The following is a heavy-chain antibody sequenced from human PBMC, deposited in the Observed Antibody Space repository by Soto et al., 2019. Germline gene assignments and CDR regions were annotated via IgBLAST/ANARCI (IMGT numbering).Heavy chain of an antibody. D-gene: IGHD6-19*01. Sequence: QMELVESGGGVVQPGESLRLYCAASGFTFNYYPMHWVRQTPGKGLEWVAVISFDGSNKYYADSVKGRFTISRDNSKNMLYLQMNSVRPEDAAVYYCARLPGALVAVLYIYPLDGREPLSDADVRGQGTTVFVSS. J-gene: IGHJ6*02. CDR3: ARLPGALVAVLYIYPLDGREPLSDADV. CDR1: GFTFNYYP. V-gene: IGHV3-30-3*01. CDR2: ISFDGSNK.